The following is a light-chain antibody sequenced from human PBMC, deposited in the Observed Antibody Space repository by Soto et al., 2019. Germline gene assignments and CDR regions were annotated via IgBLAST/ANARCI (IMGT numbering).Light chain of an antibody. Sequence: DIQMTQSPASLSASVGARVTITCRAGQSISSWLAWYQQKPGKAPKLLIYDASSLESGVPSRFSGSGSGTEFTLTISSLQPDDFATYYCQQYNSYSPAFGQGTKVEI. CDR2: DAS. V-gene: IGKV1-5*01. CDR3: QQYNSYSPA. J-gene: IGKJ1*01. CDR1: QSISSW.